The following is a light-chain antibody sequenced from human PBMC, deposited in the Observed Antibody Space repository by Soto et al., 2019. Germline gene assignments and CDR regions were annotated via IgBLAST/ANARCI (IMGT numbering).Light chain of an antibody. CDR2: EVS. CDR1: SSDVGAYNY. J-gene: IGLJ3*02. Sequence: QSALTQAASVSGSPGQSITISCTGTSSDVGAYNYVSWYQQHPGKAPKLMIYEVSNRPSGVSNRFSGSKSANTASLTISGLLAGDEADYYCSSYTSSSTWLFGGGTKLTVL. V-gene: IGLV2-14*03. CDR3: SSYTSSSTWL.